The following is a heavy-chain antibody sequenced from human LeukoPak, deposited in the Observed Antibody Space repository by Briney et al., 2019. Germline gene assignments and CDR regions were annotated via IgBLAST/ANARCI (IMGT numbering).Heavy chain of an antibody. V-gene: IGHV3-53*01. D-gene: IGHD2-2*01. J-gene: IGHJ6*02. CDR1: GFTVSTDY. CDR2: TYSGGTT. Sequence: GGSLRLSCAVSGFTVSTDYMSWVRQAPGKGLEWVSVTYSGGTTYYADSVKGRFTISRDNSKNTLYLQMNSLRAEDTAVYYCAKEGGYCSSTSCYAPDYYYYYGMDVWGQGTTVTVSS. CDR3: AKEGGYCSSTSCYAPDYYYYYGMDV.